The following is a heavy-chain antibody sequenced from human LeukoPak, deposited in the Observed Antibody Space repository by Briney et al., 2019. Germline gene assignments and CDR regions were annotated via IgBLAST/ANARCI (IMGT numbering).Heavy chain of an antibody. D-gene: IGHD3-3*01. CDR3: ASWRKVIKVYYFDY. V-gene: IGHV4-34*01. Sequence: SETLSLTCAVYGGSFSGYYWSWIRQPPGKGLEWIGEINHSGSTNYNPSLKSRVTISVDTSKNQFSLKLSSVTAADTAVYYCASWRKVIKVYYFDYWGQGTLVTVSS. CDR2: INHSGST. CDR1: GGSFSGYY. J-gene: IGHJ4*02.